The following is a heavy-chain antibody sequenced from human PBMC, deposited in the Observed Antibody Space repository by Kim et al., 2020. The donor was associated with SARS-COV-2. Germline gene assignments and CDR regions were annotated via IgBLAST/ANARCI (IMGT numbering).Heavy chain of an antibody. CDR2: MNPNSGNT. CDR3: ARGKTVSGWYDYYYYMDG. CDR1: GYTFTSYD. D-gene: IGHD6-19*01. J-gene: IGHJ6*03. Sequence: ASVKVSCKASGYTFTSYDINWVRQATGQGLEWMGWMNPNSGNTGYAKKFQGRGTMTRNTSISTAYMELSSLRSEDTAVYYCARGKTVSGWYDYYYYMDGWGNGTTVTVSS. V-gene: IGHV1-8*01.